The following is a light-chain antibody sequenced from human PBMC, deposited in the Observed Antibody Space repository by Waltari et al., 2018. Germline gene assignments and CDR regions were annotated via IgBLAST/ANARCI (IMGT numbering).Light chain of an antibody. CDR1: SSNIGSHS. CDR2: SNN. CDR3: ALWDDSLNGVV. J-gene: IGLJ2*01. V-gene: IGLV1-44*01. Sequence: QSVLTQPPSASGTPGQRVTISCSGSSSNIGSHSVNWYQQVTGTAPKLLIHSNNERPSGVPDRFSGPKSGTSGSLAISGLQSEDEADYYCALWDDSLNGVVFGGGTKLTVL.